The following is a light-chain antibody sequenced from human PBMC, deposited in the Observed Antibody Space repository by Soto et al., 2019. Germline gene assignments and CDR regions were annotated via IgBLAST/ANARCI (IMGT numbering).Light chain of an antibody. CDR2: GAS. V-gene: IGKV3-20*01. Sequence: DMVWTQSPGTLSLSPGGRATLFCMASQSVSSGYLAWYQKKAGQDPRILIYGASSRATGISDRFSGSGSGTDFNLTISRLETEDFAVYECHQYGSSSWTFGQGTKVDIK. J-gene: IGKJ1*01. CDR1: QSVSSGY. CDR3: HQYGSSSWT.